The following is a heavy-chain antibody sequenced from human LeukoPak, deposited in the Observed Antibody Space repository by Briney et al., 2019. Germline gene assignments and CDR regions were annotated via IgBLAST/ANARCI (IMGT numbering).Heavy chain of an antibody. Sequence: GGSLRLSCAASGFTVSSNYMSWVRQAPGKGLEWVSVIYSGGSTYYADSVKGRFTISRDNSKNTLYLQMNSLRAEDTAVYYCARDRLGIAASLGAFDIWGQGTIVTVSS. CDR3: ARDRLGIAASLGAFDI. CDR2: IYSGGST. CDR1: GFTVSSNY. D-gene: IGHD6-13*01. J-gene: IGHJ3*02. V-gene: IGHV3-53*01.